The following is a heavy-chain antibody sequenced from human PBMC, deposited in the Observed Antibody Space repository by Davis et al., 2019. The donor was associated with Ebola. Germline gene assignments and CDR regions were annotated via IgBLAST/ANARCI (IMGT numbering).Heavy chain of an antibody. D-gene: IGHD6-19*01. J-gene: IGHJ4*02. CDR2: ITSSGDTI. V-gene: IGHV3-11*04. Sequence: GESLKISCAASGFTFSDYYMSWIRQAPGKGLEWLSYITSSGDTIYYADSVKGRFTLSRDNAKNSLYLQMNSLRAEDTALYYCARVTNTGWYGEDYWGQGTLVTVSP. CDR1: GFTFSDYY. CDR3: ARVTNTGWYGEDY.